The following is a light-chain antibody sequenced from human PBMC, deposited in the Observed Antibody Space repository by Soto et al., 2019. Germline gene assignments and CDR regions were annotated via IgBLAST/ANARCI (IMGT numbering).Light chain of an antibody. J-gene: IGLJ2*01. CDR1: SSNIGNNY. Sequence: QSVLTQPPSVSAAPGQKVTISCSGGSSNIGNNYVSWYQQLPGTAPKLLIYDNDKRPSGIPDRFSGSKSGTSATLGITGLQTGDEADYYCGTWDNSLGDGHVVFGGETKLTVL. CDR3: GTWDNSLGDGHVV. V-gene: IGLV1-51*01. CDR2: DND.